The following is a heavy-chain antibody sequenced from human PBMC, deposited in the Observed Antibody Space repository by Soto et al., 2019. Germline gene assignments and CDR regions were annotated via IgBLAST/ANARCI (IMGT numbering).Heavy chain of an antibody. CDR2: IYPGDSDT. V-gene: IGHV5-51*01. CDR1: GYSFTSYW. J-gene: IGHJ6*02. Sequence: LGASLKISCKGSGYSFTSYWIGWVRQMPGKGLEWMGIIYPGDSDTRYSPSFQGQVTISADKSISTAYLQWSSLKASDTVMYYCARTSAAGKYYYGMDVWGQGTTVTVSS. D-gene: IGHD6-13*01. CDR3: ARTSAAGKYYYGMDV.